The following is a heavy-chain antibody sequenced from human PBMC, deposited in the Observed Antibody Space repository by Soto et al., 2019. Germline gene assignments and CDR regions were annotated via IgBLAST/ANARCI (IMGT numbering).Heavy chain of an antibody. V-gene: IGHV1-18*01. D-gene: IGHD3-22*01. CDR2: ISAYNGNT. CDR3: ARSVKYYDSSGYYFDY. CDR1: GYTFTSYG. Sequence: QVQLVQSGAEVKKPGASVKVSCKASGYTFTSYGISGVRQAPGQGLAWMGWISAYNGNTNYAQKLQGTVTMTTDTTTSTAYMEQRSLRSDDTAVYYCARSVKYYDSSGYYFDYWGQGTLVAVSS. J-gene: IGHJ4*02.